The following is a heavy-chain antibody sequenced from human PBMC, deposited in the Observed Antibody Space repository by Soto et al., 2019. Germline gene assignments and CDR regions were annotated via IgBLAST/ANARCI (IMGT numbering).Heavy chain of an antibody. V-gene: IGHV1-69*13. D-gene: IGHD2-2*01. CDR3: ARDQEVPAAIGYYYYGMDV. J-gene: IGHJ6*02. CDR1: GGTFSSYA. CDR2: IIPIFGKA. Sequence: ASVKVSCKASGGTFSSYAISWVRQAPGQGLEWIRGIIPIFGKANYAQKFQGRVTITADESTSTAYMELSSLRSEDTAVYYCARDQEVPAAIGYYYYGMDVWGQGTTVTVSS.